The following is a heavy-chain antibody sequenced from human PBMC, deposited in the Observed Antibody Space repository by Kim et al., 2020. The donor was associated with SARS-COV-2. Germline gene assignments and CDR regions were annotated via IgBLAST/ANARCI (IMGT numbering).Heavy chain of an antibody. Sequence: GGSLRLSCAASGFTFSSYGMHWVRQAPGKGLEWVAVIWYDGSNKYYADSVKGRFTISRDNSKNTLYLQMNSLRAEDTAVYYCAREGFPSGSGSVNWFDPWGQGTLVTVSS. J-gene: IGHJ5*02. V-gene: IGHV3-33*08. CDR1: GFTFSSYG. CDR2: IWYDGSNK. CDR3: AREGFPSGSGSVNWFDP. D-gene: IGHD3-10*01.